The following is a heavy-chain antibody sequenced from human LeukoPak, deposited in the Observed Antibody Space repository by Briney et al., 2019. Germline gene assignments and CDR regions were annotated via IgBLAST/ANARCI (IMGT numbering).Heavy chain of an antibody. Sequence: ASVKVSCKASGYTFTSYDINWVRQATGQGPEWMGRMNPNSGNTGYAQKFQGRVTMTRNTSISTAYMELSSLRSEDTAVYYCARVERLIHYYGMDVWGQGTTVTVSS. J-gene: IGHJ6*02. CDR1: GYTFTSYD. V-gene: IGHV1-8*01. CDR3: ARVERLIHYYGMDV. CDR2: MNPNSGNT. D-gene: IGHD1-1*01.